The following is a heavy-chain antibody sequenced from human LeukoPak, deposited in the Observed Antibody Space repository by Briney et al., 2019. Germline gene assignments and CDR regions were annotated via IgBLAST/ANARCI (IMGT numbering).Heavy chain of an antibody. CDR3: ARDGSRAVSWYFAHDY. Sequence: ASVKVSCKASGYTFTGYYMHWVRQAPGQGLEWMGWINPNSGGTNYAQKSQGRVTMTRDTSISTAYMELSRLRSDDTAVYYCARDGSRAVSWYFAHDYRGQGTLVTVSS. V-gene: IGHV1-2*02. CDR2: INPNSGGT. J-gene: IGHJ4*02. D-gene: IGHD6-13*01. CDR1: GYTFTGYY.